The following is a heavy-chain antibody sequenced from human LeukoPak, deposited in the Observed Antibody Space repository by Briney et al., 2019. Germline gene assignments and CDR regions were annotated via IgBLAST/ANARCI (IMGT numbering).Heavy chain of an antibody. V-gene: IGHV4-59*08. CDR1: GDSITGYY. CDR2: IYYSGST. D-gene: IGHD3-22*01. CDR3: ARNYYDSSGYSACFDY. Sequence: SETLSLTCTVSGDSITGYYWTWIRQPPGKGLEWIGYIYYSGSTNYNPSLKSRVTISVDTSKNQFSLKLSSVTAADTAVYYCARNYYDSSGYSACFDYWGQGTLVTVSS. J-gene: IGHJ4*02.